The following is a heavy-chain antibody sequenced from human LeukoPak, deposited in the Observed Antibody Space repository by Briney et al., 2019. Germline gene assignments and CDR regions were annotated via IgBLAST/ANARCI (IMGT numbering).Heavy chain of an antibody. Sequence: GGSLRLSCAASGFTVSSNYMSWVRQAPGKGLEWVSVIYSGGSTYYADSVKGRFTISRDNSKNTLYLQMNSLRAEDTAVYYCARDARVYDSSGYYYSHFDYWGQGTLVTVSP. J-gene: IGHJ4*02. CDR2: IYSGGST. CDR1: GFTVSSNY. CDR3: ARDARVYDSSGYYYSHFDY. D-gene: IGHD3-22*01. V-gene: IGHV3-66*02.